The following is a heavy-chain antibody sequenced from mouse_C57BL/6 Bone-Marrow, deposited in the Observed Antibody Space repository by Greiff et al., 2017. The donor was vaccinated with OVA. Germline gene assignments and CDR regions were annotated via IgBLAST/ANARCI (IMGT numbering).Heavy chain of an antibody. J-gene: IGHJ2*01. D-gene: IGHD1-1*01. CDR3: VYGWYFDY. V-gene: IGHV1-19*01. CDR2: INPYNGGT. CDR1: GYTFTDYY. Sequence: DVKLQESGPVLVKPGASVKMSCKASGYTFTDYYMNWVKQSHGKSLEWIGVINPYNGGTSYNQKFKGKATLTVDKSSSTAYMELNSLTSEDSAVYYLVYGWYFDYWGQGTTLTVSS.